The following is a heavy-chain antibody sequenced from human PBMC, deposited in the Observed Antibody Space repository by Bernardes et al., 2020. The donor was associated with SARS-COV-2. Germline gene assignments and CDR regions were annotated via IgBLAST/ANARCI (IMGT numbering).Heavy chain of an antibody. CDR3: ATGGWLLSAFEY. D-gene: IGHD2-2*03. J-gene: IGHJ4*02. Sequence: ASVKVSCKVSGYTLLEVPMYWVRQTPGKGLEWMGGFDPEDGATIYAQNFQGRVTMTEDTSTDTAYMELSSLRSEDTAVYYCATGGWLLSAFEYWGQGTLVTVSS. CDR1: GYTLLEVP. CDR2: FDPEDGAT. V-gene: IGHV1-24*01.